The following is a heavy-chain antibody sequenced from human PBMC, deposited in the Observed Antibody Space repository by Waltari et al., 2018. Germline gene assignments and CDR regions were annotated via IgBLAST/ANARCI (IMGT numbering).Heavy chain of an antibody. D-gene: IGHD5-12*01. CDR3: ATARLSGMMATDFGFDY. V-gene: IGHV3-21*02. Sequence: EVQLVESGGGLVKPGGSLRLSCAASGFSFSTSSMNWVRQAPGKGRAWVSSISGDNTSIYNADSLKGRITISRDNAKNALYLQINSLRAEDTAVYYCATARLSGMMATDFGFDYWGQGTLVTVSS. J-gene: IGHJ4*02. CDR1: GFSFSTSS. CDR2: ISGDNTSI.